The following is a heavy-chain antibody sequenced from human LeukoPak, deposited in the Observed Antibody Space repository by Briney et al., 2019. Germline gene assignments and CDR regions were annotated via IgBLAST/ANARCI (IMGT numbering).Heavy chain of an antibody. V-gene: IGHV3-30*18. CDR2: ILHDGSNK. CDR1: GFTFSSYS. CDR3: AKDVGIYHDGSGLYRPLDF. D-gene: IGHD3-22*01. Sequence: PGGSLRLSCAASGFTFSSYSMHWVRQAPGKGLEWVSLILHDGSNKYYADSVKGRFTVSRDNPKNTLYLQMNSLRTENTAVYHCAKDVGIYHDGSGLYRPLDFWGQGTPITVSS. J-gene: IGHJ4*02.